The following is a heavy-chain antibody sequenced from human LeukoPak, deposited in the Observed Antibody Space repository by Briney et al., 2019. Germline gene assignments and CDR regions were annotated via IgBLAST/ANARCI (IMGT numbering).Heavy chain of an antibody. CDR3: ARSQHNTFDP. J-gene: IGHJ5*02. CDR2: INPKSGDT. D-gene: IGHD1-1*01. CDR1: GYTFTGNY. V-gene: IGHV1-2*02. Sequence: GASVKVSCKASGYTFTGNYMHWVRQAPGQGLEWMGWINPKSGDTKYAQKFQGRVTVTRDTSSSTSYLELSRLRSDDTAIYYCARSQHNTFDPWGRGTLVTASS.